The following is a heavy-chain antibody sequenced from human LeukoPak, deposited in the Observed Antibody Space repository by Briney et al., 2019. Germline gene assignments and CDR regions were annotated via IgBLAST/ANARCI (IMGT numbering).Heavy chain of an antibody. J-gene: IGHJ5*02. CDR1: GFTFSSYA. V-gene: IGHV3-23*01. CDR3: AKGGTMKDWFDP. D-gene: IGHD3-3*01. CDR2: ISGSGGST. Sequence: GGSLRLSCAASGFTFSSYAMSWVRRAPGKGLEWVSAISGSGGSTYYADSVKGRFTTSRDNSKNTLYLQMNSLRAEDTAVYYCAKGGTMKDWFDPWGQGTLVTVSS.